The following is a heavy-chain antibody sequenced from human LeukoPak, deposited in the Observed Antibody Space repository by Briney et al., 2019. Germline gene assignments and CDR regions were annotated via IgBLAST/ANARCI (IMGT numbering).Heavy chain of an antibody. CDR2: IYHSGST. Sequence: SETLSLTCAVSGYSISSGYYWGWIRQPPGKGLEWIGSIYHSGSTYYNPSLKSRVTISVDTSKNQFSLKLSSVTAADTAVYYCASGSYYFDYWGQGTLSPSPQ. CDR3: ASGSYYFDY. J-gene: IGHJ4*02. CDR1: GYSISSGYY. D-gene: IGHD1-26*01. V-gene: IGHV4-38-2*01.